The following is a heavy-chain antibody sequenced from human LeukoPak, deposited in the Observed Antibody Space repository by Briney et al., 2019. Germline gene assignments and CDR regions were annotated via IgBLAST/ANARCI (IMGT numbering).Heavy chain of an antibody. D-gene: IGHD2-21*01. CDR3: ARVIPYYYYMDV. CDR2: INWSGGST. Sequence: PGGSLRLSCAASGFTFDDYAMSWVRHAPGKGLEWVSGINWSGGSTGYADSVKGRFTISRDNAKNSLYLQMNSLRAEDTAVYYCARVIPYYYYMDVWGKGTTVTVSS. CDR1: GFTFDDYA. J-gene: IGHJ6*03. V-gene: IGHV3-20*04.